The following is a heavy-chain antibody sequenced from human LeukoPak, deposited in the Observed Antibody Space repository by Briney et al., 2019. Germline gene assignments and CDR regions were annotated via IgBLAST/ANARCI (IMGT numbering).Heavy chain of an antibody. Sequence: GGSLRPSCAASGFTVSTNYMSWVRQAPGKGLEWVSVIYSGGSTYYADSVKGRFTISRDNSKNTLYLQMNSLRAEDTAVYYCTRDSSSGWYHGYWGQGTLVTVSS. V-gene: IGHV3-66*01. D-gene: IGHD6-19*01. CDR3: TRDSSSGWYHGY. J-gene: IGHJ4*02. CDR1: GFTVSTNY. CDR2: IYSGGST.